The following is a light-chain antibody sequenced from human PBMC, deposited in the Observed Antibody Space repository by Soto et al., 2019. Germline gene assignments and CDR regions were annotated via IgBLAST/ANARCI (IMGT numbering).Light chain of an antibody. Sequence: CGGVNIESHSVHWYQQQTGQATVLVVYDGSDRPSGIPERFSGSNPRSNSADVATLTITSVEAGDEADYYCQVWASTSAHVVFGGGTKLTVL. CDR1: NIESHS. CDR3: QVWASTSAHVV. J-gene: IGLJ2*01. V-gene: IGLV3-21*02. CDR2: DGS.